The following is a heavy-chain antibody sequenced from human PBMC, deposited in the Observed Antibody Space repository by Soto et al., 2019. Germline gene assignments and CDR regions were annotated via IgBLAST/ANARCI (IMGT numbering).Heavy chain of an antibody. CDR1: GFSLSTSGVG. Sequence: QITLKESGPTLVKPTQTLTLTCTFSGFSLSTSGVGLVWICQPPGKALEWLALIYWDDDKRYSPSLKSRLTITKDTSKNKVVLTMTNMDPVDTATYYCAHRRMTTSISWAQGTLVTVSP. CDR3: AHRRMTTSIS. J-gene: IGHJ5*02. D-gene: IGHD4-17*01. CDR2: IYWDDDK. V-gene: IGHV2-5*02.